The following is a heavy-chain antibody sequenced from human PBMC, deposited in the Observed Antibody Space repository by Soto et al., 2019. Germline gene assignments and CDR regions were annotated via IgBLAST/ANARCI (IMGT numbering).Heavy chain of an antibody. D-gene: IGHD4-17*01. V-gene: IGHV4-31*03. CDR1: GGSISSGGYY. CDR3: ARGGGDYPNWFDP. J-gene: IGHJ5*02. CDR2: IYYCGST. Sequence: QVQLQESGPGLVKPSQTLSLTCTVSGGSISSGGYYWSWIRQHPGKGLEWIGYIYYCGSTYYNPSLKSRVTISVDTSKNQFSLKLSSVTAADTAVYYCARGGGDYPNWFDPWGQGTLVTVSS.